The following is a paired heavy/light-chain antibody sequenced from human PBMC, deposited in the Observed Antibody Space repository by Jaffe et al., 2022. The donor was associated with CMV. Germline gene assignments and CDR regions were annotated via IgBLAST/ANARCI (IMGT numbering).Light chain of an antibody. V-gene: IGLV2-14*03. J-gene: IGLJ2*01. CDR3: SSYTSSSTLV. Sequence: QSALTQPASVSGSPGQSITMSCTGTSSDIGGYKYVSWYQQYPGKAPKLLIYDVSHRPLGISNRFSGSKSGNTASLIISGLQAEDEADYYCSSYTSSSTLVFGGGTKLTVL. CDR1: SSDIGGYKY. CDR2: DVS.
Heavy chain of an antibody. V-gene: IGHV3-23*04. D-gene: IGHD6-19*01. CDR2: VSAGSVGT. Sequence: EVQLVESGGGLVQPGGSLRLSCAASGFTFVNYVMTWVRQAPGKGLEWISTVSAGSVGTYYADSVRGRFTISRDDPTSTLYLQLNGLRVEDTAVYYCAKGVAVAGTFSPHFDYWGQGALVTVSS. J-gene: IGHJ4*02. CDR1: GFTFVNYV. CDR3: AKGVAVAGTFSPHFDY.